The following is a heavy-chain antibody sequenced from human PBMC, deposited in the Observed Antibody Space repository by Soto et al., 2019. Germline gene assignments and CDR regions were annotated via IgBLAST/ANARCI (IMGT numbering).Heavy chain of an antibody. V-gene: IGHV3-48*01. J-gene: IGHJ4*02. Sequence: GGSLRLSCASSGFTFSSCSMNWVRQAPGKGLEWVSFISWSGDTKYYADSVKGRFTISRDNATISLYLPMSSIRAEHTAVYYCAKYCSSDVCFDYWGQGTLVTVSS. D-gene: IGHD2-8*01. CDR1: GFTFSSCS. CDR2: ISWSGDTK. CDR3: AKYCSSDVCFDY.